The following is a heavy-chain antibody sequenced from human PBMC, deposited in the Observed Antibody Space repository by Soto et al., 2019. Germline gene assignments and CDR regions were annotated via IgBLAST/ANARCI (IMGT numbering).Heavy chain of an antibody. Sequence: QMQLVQSGPEVKKPGTSVKVSCKASGFTFTSSAVQWVRQARGQRLEWIGWIVVGSGNTNYAQKFQEXATDTXXMSTSTAYMELSSLRSEDTAVYYCAADDYGGNFGYWGQGTLVTVSS. V-gene: IGHV1-58*01. CDR2: IVVGSGNT. J-gene: IGHJ4*02. CDR1: GFTFTSSA. CDR3: AADDYGGNFGY. D-gene: IGHD4-17*01.